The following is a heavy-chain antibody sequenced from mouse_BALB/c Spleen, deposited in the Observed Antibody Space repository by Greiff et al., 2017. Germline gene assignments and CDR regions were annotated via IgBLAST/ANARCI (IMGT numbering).Heavy chain of an antibody. J-gene: IGHJ4*01. CDR1: GFTFSSFG. V-gene: IGHV5-17*02. Sequence: VKVEESGGGLVQPGGSRKLSCAASGFTFSSFGMHWVRQAPEKGLEWVAYISSGSSTIYYADTVKGRFTISRDNPKNTLFLQMTSLRSEDTAMYYCASAGAYAMDYWGQGTSVTVSS. CDR3: ASAGAYAMDY. CDR2: ISSGSSTI.